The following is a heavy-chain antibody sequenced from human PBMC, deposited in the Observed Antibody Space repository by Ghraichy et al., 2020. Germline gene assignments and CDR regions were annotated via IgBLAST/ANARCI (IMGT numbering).Heavy chain of an antibody. V-gene: IGHV3-21*01. Sequence: GGSPRLSCAASGFTFSSYYMNWVRQAPGKGLEWVSSISSSSSYISYADSLKGRFTISRDNAKNSLYLQMNSLRAEDTAVYYCVRADYTVNYDGLNWFDPWGQGTLVTVSS. CDR1: GFTFSSYY. CDR3: VRADYTVNYDGLNWFDP. D-gene: IGHD1-7*01. J-gene: IGHJ5*02. CDR2: ISSSSSYI.